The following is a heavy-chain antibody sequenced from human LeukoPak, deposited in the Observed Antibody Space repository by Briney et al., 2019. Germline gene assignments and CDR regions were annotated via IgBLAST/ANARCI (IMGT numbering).Heavy chain of an antibody. V-gene: IGHV1-2*04. Sequence: ASVKVSCKASGYTFTSYDINWVRQAPGQGLEWMGWINPNSGGTNFAQKFQGWVTMTRDTSISTAYMELSRLRSDDTAVYYCAREVDSSSWYGGNWFDPWGQGTLVTVSS. CDR3: AREVDSSSWYGGNWFDP. J-gene: IGHJ5*02. CDR1: GYTFTSYD. CDR2: INPNSGGT. D-gene: IGHD6-13*01.